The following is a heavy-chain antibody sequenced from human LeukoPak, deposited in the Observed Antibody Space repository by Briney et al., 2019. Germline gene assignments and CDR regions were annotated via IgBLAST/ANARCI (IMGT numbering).Heavy chain of an antibody. V-gene: IGHV3-23*01. CDR3: AKDIVVVPAAIGFDY. CDR2: ISGSGGST. J-gene: IGHJ4*02. D-gene: IGHD2-2*01. CDR1: GFTFSSYA. Sequence: PGGSLRLSCAASGFTFSSYAMSWVRQAPGKGLEGVSAISGSGGSTYYADSVKGRFTISRDNSKNTLYLQMNSLRAEDTAVYYCAKDIVVVPAAIGFDYWGQGTLVTVSS.